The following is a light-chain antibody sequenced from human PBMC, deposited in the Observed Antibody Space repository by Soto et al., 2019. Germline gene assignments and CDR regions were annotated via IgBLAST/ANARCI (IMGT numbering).Light chain of an antibody. J-gene: IGKJ5*01. Sequence: ILLTQSRCTLSASIGDTVTITCGSSQSINRWLAWYQQKPGEAPKLLIYSASTLQSGVPSRFSGSGSETDFTLTITSLQPEDCATYYCHHLYNYPFSFGQGTGLEIK. CDR3: HHLYNYPFS. V-gene: IGKV1-5*01. CDR1: QSINRW. CDR2: SAS.